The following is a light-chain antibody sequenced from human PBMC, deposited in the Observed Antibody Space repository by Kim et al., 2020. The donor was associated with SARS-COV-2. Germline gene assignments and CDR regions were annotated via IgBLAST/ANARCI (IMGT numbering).Light chain of an antibody. Sequence: GQSVTMSCNGTSSDVGGYNYVAWYQQHPGKAPKLMIYDVSNRPSGVSNRFSGSKSGNTASLTISGLQAEDEADYYCSSYTSSSTLVFGGGTQLTVL. V-gene: IGLV2-14*03. CDR2: DVS. CDR3: SSYTSSSTLV. J-gene: IGLJ3*02. CDR1: SSDVGGYNY.